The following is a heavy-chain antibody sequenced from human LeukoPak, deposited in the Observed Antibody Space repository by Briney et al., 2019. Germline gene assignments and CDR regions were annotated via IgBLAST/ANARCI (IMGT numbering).Heavy chain of an antibody. CDR3: APGSYDFWSAFDI. Sequence: SETLSLTCAVYGGSFSGYYWSWIRQPPGKGLEWIGEINHSGSTNYNPSLQSRVIISVDTSKDQFSLKLSSVPAADRAVYYCAPGSYDFWSAFDIWGQGTMVTVSS. CDR1: GGSFSGYY. CDR2: INHSGST. D-gene: IGHD3-3*01. V-gene: IGHV4-34*01. J-gene: IGHJ3*02.